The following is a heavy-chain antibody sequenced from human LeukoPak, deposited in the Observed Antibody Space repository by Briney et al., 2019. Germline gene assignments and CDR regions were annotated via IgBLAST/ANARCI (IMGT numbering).Heavy chain of an antibody. J-gene: IGHJ4*02. CDR2: IYSGGST. V-gene: IGHV3-53*01. CDR3: ARSLLFDY. D-gene: IGHD1-26*01. Sequence: GGSLRLSCAASGITVSSNYMSWVRQAPGKGLEWVSVIYSGGSTYYADSVKGRFTISRDNSKNTLYLQMNSLRAEDTAVYCCARSLLFDYWGQGTLVTVSS. CDR1: GITVSSNY.